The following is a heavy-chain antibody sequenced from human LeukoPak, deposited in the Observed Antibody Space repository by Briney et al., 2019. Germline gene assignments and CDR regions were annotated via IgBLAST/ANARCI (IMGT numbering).Heavy chain of an antibody. V-gene: IGHV3-7*02. CDR1: GFTSSSSW. J-gene: IGHJ4*01. Sequence: GGSLRVSCAASGFTSSSSWRNWVRQAPGKGLEWVANIKQDGSEKYYVDSVKGRFTISRENSKNTLYLQMNSLRAEDTAVYYCARAWWGEGHFAYCGQGTLAAVSS. CDR2: IKQDGSEK. CDR3: ARAWWGEGHFAY. D-gene: IGHD2-8*02.